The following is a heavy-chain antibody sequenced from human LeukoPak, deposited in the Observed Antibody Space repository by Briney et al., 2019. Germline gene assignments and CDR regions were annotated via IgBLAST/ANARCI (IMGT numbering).Heavy chain of an antibody. CDR3: ARDPDGGPDY. Sequence: SETLSLTCTVSGGSISSYYWSWIRQPPGRGLEWIGYISYSGSTNYNPSLKSRVTISVDTSKNQFSLKLSSVTAADTAVYYCARDPDGGPDYWGQGTLVTVSS. CDR2: ISYSGST. CDR1: GGSISSYY. V-gene: IGHV4-59*12. J-gene: IGHJ4*02. D-gene: IGHD3-16*01.